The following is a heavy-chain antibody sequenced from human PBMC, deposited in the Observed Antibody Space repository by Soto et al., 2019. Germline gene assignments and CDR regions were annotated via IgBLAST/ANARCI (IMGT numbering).Heavy chain of an antibody. J-gene: IGHJ5*02. Sequence: ASVKVSCKASGYNFSDYYIHWVRQAPGQGLEWLGWVSPKSGGTNYAQKFKGRVTMTRDTSSNTVYMDLSGLKSDDTAVFYCARDISGRGTLNWFDPWGQGTLVTVSS. CDR3: ARDISGRGTLNWFDP. D-gene: IGHD2-8*02. CDR1: GYNFSDYY. CDR2: VSPKSGGT. V-gene: IGHV1-2*02.